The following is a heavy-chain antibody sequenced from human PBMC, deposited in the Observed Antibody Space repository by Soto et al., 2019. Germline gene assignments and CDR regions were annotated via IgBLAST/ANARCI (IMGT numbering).Heavy chain of an antibody. D-gene: IGHD6-6*01. CDR3: ARGYEAVIAAYYFDY. CDR1: GGSFSGYY. Sequence: QVQLQQWGAGLLKPSETLSLTCAVSGGSFSGYYWSWIRQPPGKGLEWIGEINHSGSTNYNPSLKSRVTISVDTSKNQFSLKLSSVTAADTAVYYCARGYEAVIAAYYFDYWGQGTLVTVSS. J-gene: IGHJ4*02. CDR2: INHSGST. V-gene: IGHV4-34*01.